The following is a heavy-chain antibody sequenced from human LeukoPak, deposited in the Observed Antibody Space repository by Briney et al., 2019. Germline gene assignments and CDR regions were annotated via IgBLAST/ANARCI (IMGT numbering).Heavy chain of an antibody. CDR1: GYTFTGYY. CDR2: INPNSGGT. V-gene: IGHV1-2*06. Sequence: ASVKVSCKASGYTFTGYYMHWVRQAPGQGLEWMGRINPNSGGTNYAQKFQGRVTMTRDTSISTAYMELSRLRSDDTAVYYCARVSIEYYDFWSGQPYGMDVWGQGTTVTVSS. CDR3: ARVSIEYYDFWSGQPYGMDV. J-gene: IGHJ6*02. D-gene: IGHD3-3*01.